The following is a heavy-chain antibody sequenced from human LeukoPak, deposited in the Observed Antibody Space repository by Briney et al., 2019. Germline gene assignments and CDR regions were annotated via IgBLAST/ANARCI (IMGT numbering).Heavy chain of an antibody. Sequence: SETLSLTCTVSGDSISRSSYFWAWIRQPPGKGLEWIGSVYSSGSTYYNPSLRSQITISVDTSKNQFSLKLTSVAAADTAMYYCARLSQAGVFDYWGQGTLVTVSS. CDR2: VYSSGST. CDR3: ARLSQAGVFDY. D-gene: IGHD6-19*01. CDR1: GDSISRSSYF. V-gene: IGHV4-39*07. J-gene: IGHJ4*02.